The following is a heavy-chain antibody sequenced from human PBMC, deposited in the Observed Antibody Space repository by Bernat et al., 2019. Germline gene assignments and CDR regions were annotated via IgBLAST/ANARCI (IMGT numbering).Heavy chain of an antibody. CDR3: ATDSSGGWFSFDI. J-gene: IGHJ3*02. D-gene: IGHD6-25*01. CDR2: FDPDDGET. V-gene: IGHV1-24*01. CDR1: GYTLTELS. Sequence: QVQLVQSGAEVKKPGASVKVSCKVSGYTLTELSMHWVRQAPGKGLEWMGGFDPDDGETIYAQTFQGRVTMTEDTSTDTAYMELGSVRSEDTAVYYCATDSSGGWFSFDIWGQGTMVTVSS.